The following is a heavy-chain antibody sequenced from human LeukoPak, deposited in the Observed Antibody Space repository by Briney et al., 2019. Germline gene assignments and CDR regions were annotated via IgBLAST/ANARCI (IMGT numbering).Heavy chain of an antibody. CDR3: ARDPGAYRIQLWRPYYFDY. J-gene: IGHJ4*02. CDR2: VYYSGSS. Sequence: PSETLSLTCTVSGGSISSDNYYWGWIRQPPGKGLEWIGSVYYSGSSFYNPSLKSRVTITVDTSKNHFSLRLSSVTAADTAVYYCARDPGAYRIQLWRPYYFDYWGQGTLVTVSS. CDR1: GGSISSDNYY. V-gene: IGHV4-39*02. D-gene: IGHD5-18*01.